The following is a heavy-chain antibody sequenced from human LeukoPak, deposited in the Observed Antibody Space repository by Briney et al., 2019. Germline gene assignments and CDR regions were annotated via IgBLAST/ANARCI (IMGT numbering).Heavy chain of an antibody. V-gene: IGHV1-46*02. Sequence: GASVKVSCKASGYTFNNYYMHWVRQAPGQGLEWMGIINPSGIGSTSYALKFQGRVTMTRDTSTSTVYRDTSTSTVYMELSSLTSEDTAVYYCASTIETAMPRYEYWGQGTLVTVSS. J-gene: IGHJ4*02. D-gene: IGHD5-18*01. CDR3: ASTIETAMPRYEY. CDR1: GYTFNNYY. CDR2: INPSGIGST.